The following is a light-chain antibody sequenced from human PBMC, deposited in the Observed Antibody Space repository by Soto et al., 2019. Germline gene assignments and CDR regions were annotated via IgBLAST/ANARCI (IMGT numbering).Light chain of an antibody. Sequence: EIVLTQSPATLSLSPGERATLSFRASQSVSSYIAWYQQKPGQAPRLLIYDASNSVTGIPARFSGSGSGTDFTLTISSLEPEDFAVYYCQQRSNWPGTFGQGTKVDI. CDR1: QSVSSY. CDR3: QQRSNWPGT. CDR2: DAS. V-gene: IGKV3-11*01. J-gene: IGKJ1*01.